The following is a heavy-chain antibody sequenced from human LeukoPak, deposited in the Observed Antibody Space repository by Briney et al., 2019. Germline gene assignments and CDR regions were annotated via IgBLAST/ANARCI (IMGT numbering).Heavy chain of an antibody. J-gene: IGHJ6*03. CDR2: ISAYNGNT. D-gene: IGHD3-3*01. CDR3: ARVIGRRYYDFWSGYYTGIGSNYYYMDV. Sequence: ASVTVSFKASGYTFTSYGISWVRQAAGQGLEWMGWISAYNGNTNYAQKLEGRVTMTTDTSTSTAYMELRSLRSDDTAVYYCARVIGRRYYDFWSGYYTGIGSNYYYMDVWGKGTTVTVSS. CDR1: GYTFTSYG. V-gene: IGHV1-18*01.